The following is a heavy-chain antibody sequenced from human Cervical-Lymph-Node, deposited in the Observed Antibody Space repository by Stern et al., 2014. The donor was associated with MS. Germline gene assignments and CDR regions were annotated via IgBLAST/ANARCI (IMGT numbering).Heavy chain of an antibody. Sequence: VQLVESGGGVVQPGRSLRLSCAASGFTFSYHAMHWVRQAPGKGLEWVALISYDGSDKNDADSVKGRFTISRDNSRNTLYLQMNSLRVDDTAVYHCARGGAVTTSDYYLDYWGQGILVTVSS. D-gene: IGHD4-17*01. J-gene: IGHJ4*02. CDR2: ISYDGSDK. V-gene: IGHV3-30*01. CDR1: GFTFSYHA. CDR3: ARGGAVTTSDYYLDY.